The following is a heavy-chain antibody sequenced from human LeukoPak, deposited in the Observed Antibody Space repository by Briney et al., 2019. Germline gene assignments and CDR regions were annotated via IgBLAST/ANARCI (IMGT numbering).Heavy chain of an antibody. CDR3: ASDWVTDTSLLRDC. J-gene: IGHJ4*02. D-gene: IGHD2-21*02. CDR1: GFTVSSNY. V-gene: IGHV3-66*01. CDR2: IYSGGST. Sequence: GGSLRLSCAASGFTVSSNYMSWVRQAPGKGLEWVSVIYSGGSTYYADSVRGRFTISRDNSKNTLYLQMNSLRAEDTAVYYCASDWVTDTSLLRDCWGQGTLVTVSS.